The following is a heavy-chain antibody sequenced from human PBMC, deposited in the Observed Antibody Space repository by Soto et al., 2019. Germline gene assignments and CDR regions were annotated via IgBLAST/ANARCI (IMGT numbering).Heavy chain of an antibody. CDR3: AREFEGHSSSWPFDY. J-gene: IGHJ4*02. Sequence: QVQLVQSGGEVKKPGASVRVSCRASGYTFPTYGIAWVRQAPGQGLEWMGWISVYNGFTHYAQKFRGRVTVTTETSTSTVHMELRSLSFDDTAVYYCAREFEGHSSSWPFDYWGQGTLVTVSA. CDR1: GYTFPTYG. D-gene: IGHD6-13*01. V-gene: IGHV1-18*01. CDR2: ISVYNGFT.